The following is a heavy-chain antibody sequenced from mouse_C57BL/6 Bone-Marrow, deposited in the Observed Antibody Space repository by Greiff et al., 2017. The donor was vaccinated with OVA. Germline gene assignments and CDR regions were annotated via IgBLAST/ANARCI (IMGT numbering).Heavy chain of an antibody. D-gene: IGHD4-1*01. CDR3: ANWVYAMDY. CDR1: GYSFTGYY. Sequence: VQLQQSGPELVKPGASVKISCKASGYSFTGYYMNWVKQSPEKSLEWIGEINPSTGGTTYNQKFKAKATLTVDKSSSTAYMQLKSLTSEDSAVYYCANWVYAMDYWGQGTSVTVSS. CDR2: INPSTGGT. V-gene: IGHV1-42*01. J-gene: IGHJ4*01.